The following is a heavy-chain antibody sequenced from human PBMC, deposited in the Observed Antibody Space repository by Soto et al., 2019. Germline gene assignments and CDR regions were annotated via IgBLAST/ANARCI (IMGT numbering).Heavy chain of an antibody. CDR3: ARSSPVEMVVFDY. Sequence: QVSCQASGVTVSSYAISWVRQAPGQGLEWMGGIIPIFGTANYAQKFQGRVTITADKSTSTAYMELSSLRSEDTAVYYCARSSPVEMVVFDYWGQGTLVTVSS. J-gene: IGHJ4*02. D-gene: IGHD3-10*01. V-gene: IGHV1-69*06. CDR1: GVTVSSYA. CDR2: IIPIFGTA.